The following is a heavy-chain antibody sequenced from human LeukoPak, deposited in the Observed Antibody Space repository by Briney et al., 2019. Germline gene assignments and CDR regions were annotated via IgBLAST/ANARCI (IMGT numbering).Heavy chain of an antibody. CDR3: AGIVVVPAATEYDY. CDR2: IYHSGST. V-gene: IGHV4-38-2*01. J-gene: IGHJ4*02. Sequence: SETLSLTCAVSGYSISSGYYWGWIRQPPGKGLEWIGSIYHSGSTYYNPSLKSRVTISVDTSKNQFSLKLSSVTAADTAVYYCAGIVVVPAATEYDYWRQGTLVTVSS. CDR1: GYSISSGYY. D-gene: IGHD2-2*01.